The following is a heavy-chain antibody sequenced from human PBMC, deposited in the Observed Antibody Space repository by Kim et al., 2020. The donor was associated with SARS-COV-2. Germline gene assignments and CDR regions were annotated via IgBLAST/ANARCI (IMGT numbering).Heavy chain of an antibody. CDR3: ARDRQQLVLLGIDYFDY. J-gene: IGHJ4*02. D-gene: IGHD6-13*01. V-gene: IGHV1-69*04. CDR1: GGTFSSYA. CDR2: IIPILGIA. Sequence: SVKVSCKASGGTFSSYAISWVRQAPGQGLEWMGRIIPILGIANYAQKFQGRVTITADKSTSTAYMELSSLRSEDTAVYYCARDRQQLVLLGIDYFDYWGQGTLVTVSS.